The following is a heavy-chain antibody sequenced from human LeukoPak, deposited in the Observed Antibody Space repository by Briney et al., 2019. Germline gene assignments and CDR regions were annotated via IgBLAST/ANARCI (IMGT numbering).Heavy chain of an antibody. CDR2: ISSSSSYI. CDR3: ARDPHYDFWSGYYSLDAFDI. Sequence: GGSLRLSCVGSGSTSNNYAMTWVRQAPGKGLEWVSSISSSSSYIYYADSVKGRFTISRDNAKNSLYLQMNSLRAEDTAVYYCARDPHYDFWSGYYSLDAFDIWGQGTMVTVSS. J-gene: IGHJ3*02. V-gene: IGHV3-21*01. D-gene: IGHD3-3*01. CDR1: GSTSNNYA.